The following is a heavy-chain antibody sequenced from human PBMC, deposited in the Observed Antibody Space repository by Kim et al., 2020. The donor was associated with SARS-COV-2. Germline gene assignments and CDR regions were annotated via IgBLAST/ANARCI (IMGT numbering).Heavy chain of an antibody. D-gene: IGHD2-8*01. CDR1: GASISGTTYY. J-gene: IGHJ5*02. Sequence: SETLSLTCTVSGASISGTTYYWSWIRQHPGKGLEWIGSIHHSGSAYYNPSLESRLTISVDTSETHFSLNLASVTAADTAVYYCARGCRYNSFDPWGQGILVTVSS. CDR2: IHHSGSA. CDR3: ARGCRYNSFDP. V-gene: IGHV4-31*03.